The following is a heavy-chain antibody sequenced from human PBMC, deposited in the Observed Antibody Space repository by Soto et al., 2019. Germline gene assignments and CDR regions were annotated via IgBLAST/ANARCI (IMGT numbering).Heavy chain of an antibody. D-gene: IGHD3-10*01. J-gene: IGHJ5*02. CDR1: GGSIGGSRGH. V-gene: IGHV4-39*01. Sequence: SETLSLTCSVSGGSIGGSRGHWGWIRQPPGKGLEWIASIKYSGTTFYNPSLKSRVTLSVDTSKNQFALKLSSVTAAETAVYYCARLGPYGSETYSFRYNWFDPWGQGTLVTVSS. CDR3: ARLGPYGSETYSFRYNWFDP. CDR2: IKYSGTT.